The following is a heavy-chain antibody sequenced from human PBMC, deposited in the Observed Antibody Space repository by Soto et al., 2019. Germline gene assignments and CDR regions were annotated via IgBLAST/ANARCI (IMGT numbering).Heavy chain of an antibody. D-gene: IGHD3-10*01. CDR3: TTETITMVRGVIITQAT. Sequence: GGSLRLSCAASGFTFSNAWMNWVRQAPGEGLEWVGRIKSKTDGGTTDYAAPVKGRFTISRDDSKNTLYLQMNSLKTEDTAVYYCTTETITMVRGVIITQATWGQGTLVTVSS. J-gene: IGHJ5*02. CDR1: GFTFSNAW. CDR2: IKSKTDGGTT. V-gene: IGHV3-15*07.